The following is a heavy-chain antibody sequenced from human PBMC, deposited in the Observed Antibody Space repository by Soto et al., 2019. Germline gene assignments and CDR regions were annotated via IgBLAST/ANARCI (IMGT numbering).Heavy chain of an antibody. D-gene: IGHD1-1*01. J-gene: IGHJ6*02. CDR1: GFTFSSYS. V-gene: IGHV3-21*01. CDR3: ARERENDIRYYYYYYGMNV. CDR2: ISSSSSYI. Sequence: EVQLVESGGGLVKPGGSLRLSCAASGFTFSSYSMNWVREAPGKGLEWVSSISSSSSYIYYADSVKGRFTISRDNAKNSLYLQMNSLRAEDTAVYYCARERENDIRYYYYYYGMNVWGQGTTVTVSS.